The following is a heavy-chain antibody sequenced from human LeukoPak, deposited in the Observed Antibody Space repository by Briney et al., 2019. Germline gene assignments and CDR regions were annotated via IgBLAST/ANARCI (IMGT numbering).Heavy chain of an antibody. CDR3: ARAHFFDY. J-gene: IGHJ4*02. V-gene: IGHV4-30-4*01. CDR1: GGSISRGDYY. CDR2: INYSGST. Sequence: SETLSLTCTVSGGSISRGDYYWSWIRQPPGKGLEWIGYINYSGSTYYNPSLKSRVTISVDTSKNQFSLKLSSVTAADTAVYYCARAHFFDYWGQGTLVTVSS.